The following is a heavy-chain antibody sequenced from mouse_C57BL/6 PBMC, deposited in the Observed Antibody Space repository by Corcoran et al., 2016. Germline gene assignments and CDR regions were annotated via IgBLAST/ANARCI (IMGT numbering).Heavy chain of an antibody. Sequence: QIQLVQSGPELKQPGETVKISCKASGYTFTTYGMSWVKQAPGKGLKWMGWINTYSGVPTYADDFKGRFAFSLETSASTAYLQINNLKNEYTAKYFCARAAYYSNYRYYFDNWGPGTTLSVSS. CDR1: GYTFTTYG. CDR2: INTYSGVP. J-gene: IGHJ2*01. V-gene: IGHV9-3*01. CDR3: ARAAYYSNYRYYFDN. D-gene: IGHD2-5*01.